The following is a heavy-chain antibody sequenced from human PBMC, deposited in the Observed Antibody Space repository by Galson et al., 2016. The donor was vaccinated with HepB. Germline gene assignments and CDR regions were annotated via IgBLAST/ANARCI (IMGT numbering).Heavy chain of an antibody. V-gene: IGHV3-11*06. CDR1: GFTFSDYY. CDR2: INTIGYT. Sequence: LRLSCAASGFTFSDYYMTWIRQAPGKGLEWVSFINTIGYTDSGDSVKGRFTISRDNAKNSLYLQMNNLRVEDTAVYYCAKEGHYGGHFYMDVWGEGTTVTVSS. CDR3: AKEGHYGGHFYMDV. J-gene: IGHJ6*03. D-gene: IGHD4-17*01.